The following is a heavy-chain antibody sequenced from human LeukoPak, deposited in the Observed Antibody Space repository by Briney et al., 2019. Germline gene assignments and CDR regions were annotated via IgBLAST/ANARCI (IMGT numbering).Heavy chain of an antibody. CDR3: ARENIVVVPAANVYYHYGMDV. D-gene: IGHD2-2*01. J-gene: IGHJ6*02. CDR1: GGSISSYY. V-gene: IGHV4-59*01. CDR2: NYYSGST. Sequence: SETLSLTCPVSGGSISSYYWSWIRQPPGKGLEWIGYNYYSGSTNYNPSLKSRVTISVDTSKNQFSLKLSSVTAADTAVYYCARENIVVVPAANVYYHYGMDVWGQGTTVTVSS.